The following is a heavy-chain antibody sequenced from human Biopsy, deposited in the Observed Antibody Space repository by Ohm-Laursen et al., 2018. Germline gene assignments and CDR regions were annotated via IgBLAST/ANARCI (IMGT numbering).Heavy chain of an antibody. V-gene: IGHV1-18*01. J-gene: IGHJ3*02. D-gene: IGHD4-17*01. CDR1: GGTFSKYG. Sequence: ASVKVSCNASGGTFSKYGISWVRQAPGQGLEWMGWINPYNGKPNYAEKVQGRVTMTTDTSTSTAYMELRSLTSDDTAVYYCARPSTVTRAFDIWGQGTMVTVSS. CDR3: ARPSTVTRAFDI. CDR2: INPYNGKP.